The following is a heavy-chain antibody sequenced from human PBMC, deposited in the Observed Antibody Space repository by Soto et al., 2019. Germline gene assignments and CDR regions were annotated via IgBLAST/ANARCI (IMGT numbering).Heavy chain of an antibody. CDR2: IYTSGST. V-gene: IGHV4-4*07. CDR1: GGSITNYY. CDR3: ARDETVLGFDY. D-gene: IGHD2-15*01. J-gene: IGHJ4*02. Sequence: SETLSLTCTVSGGSITNYYWAWIRQPAGKGLEWIGRIYTSGSTNYNPSLKSRVTMSVDTSKNQLSLKLSSLTAADTAVYYCARDETVLGFDYWGQGTLVTVSS.